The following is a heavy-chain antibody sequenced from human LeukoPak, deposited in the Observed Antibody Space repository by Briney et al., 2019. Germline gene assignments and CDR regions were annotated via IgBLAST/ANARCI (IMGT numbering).Heavy chain of an antibody. CDR2: ISYDGSNK. CDR3: ARGPWVGYSYGYGNVDY. V-gene: IGHV3-30-3*01. Sequence: GGSLRLSCAASGFTFSSYAMHWVRQAPGKGLEWVAVISYDGSNKYYADSVKGRFTISRDNSKNTLYLQMNSLRAEDTAVYYCARGPWVGYSYGYGNVDYWGQGTLVTVSS. D-gene: IGHD5-18*01. CDR1: GFTFSSYA. J-gene: IGHJ4*02.